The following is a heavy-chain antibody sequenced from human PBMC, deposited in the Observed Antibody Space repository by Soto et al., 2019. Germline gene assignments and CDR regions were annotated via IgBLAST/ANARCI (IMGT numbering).Heavy chain of an antibody. V-gene: IGHV3-23*01. CDR2: LSGSGGST. J-gene: IGHJ5*02. Sequence: EVPVLESGGGLVQPGGSLRLSCAASGFTFSNYAMNWVRQAPGKGLEWVSGLSGSGGSTYYADSVRGRFTISRDNSKNTLYLQMNNLRAEDTAVYYCARSYGANSAWGQGTLVTVSS. CDR3: ARSYGANSA. D-gene: IGHD4-17*01. CDR1: GFTFSNYA.